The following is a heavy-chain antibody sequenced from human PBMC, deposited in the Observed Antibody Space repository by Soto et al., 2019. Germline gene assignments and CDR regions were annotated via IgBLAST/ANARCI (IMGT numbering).Heavy chain of an antibody. D-gene: IGHD2-15*01. V-gene: IGHV2-5*02. CDR1: GFSLSTSGVG. Sequence: QITLKESGPTLVKPTQTLTLTCTFSGFSLSTSGVGVGWIRQPPGKALEWLALIYWDDDKRYSPSLKSRLTITKDTSKNHVVLTMTNLDPVDTATYYCAHEPHYCSGGSCYLNGFDPWGQGTLVTVSS. J-gene: IGHJ5*02. CDR3: AHEPHYCSGGSCYLNGFDP. CDR2: IYWDDDK.